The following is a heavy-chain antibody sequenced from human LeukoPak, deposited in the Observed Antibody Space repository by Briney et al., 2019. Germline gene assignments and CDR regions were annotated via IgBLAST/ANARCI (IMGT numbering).Heavy chain of an antibody. J-gene: IGHJ6*02. CDR2: INHSGST. V-gene: IGHV4-34*01. CDR1: GGSFSGYY. D-gene: IGHD3-3*01. CDR3: ARGRVSLERFSPHYYGMDV. Sequence: SETLSLTCAVYGGSFSGYYWSWIRQPPGKGLEWIGEINHSGSTNYNPSLKSRVTISVDTSKNQFSLKLSSVTAADTAVYYCARGRVSLERFSPHYYGMDVWGQGTTVTVSS.